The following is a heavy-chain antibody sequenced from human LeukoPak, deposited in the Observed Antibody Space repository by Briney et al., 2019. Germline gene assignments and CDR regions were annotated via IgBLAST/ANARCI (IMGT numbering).Heavy chain of an antibody. V-gene: IGHV3-33*08. Sequence: PGGSLRLSCGASGFTFDDRAMHWVRQAPGKGLEWVAVIWYDESNKYYADSVKGRFTISRDNSKNTLYLQMNSLRAEDTAVYYCARDDSSGYYDYWGQGTLVTVSS. CDR1: GFTFDDRA. D-gene: IGHD3-22*01. CDR3: ARDDSSGYYDY. CDR2: IWYDESNK. J-gene: IGHJ4*02.